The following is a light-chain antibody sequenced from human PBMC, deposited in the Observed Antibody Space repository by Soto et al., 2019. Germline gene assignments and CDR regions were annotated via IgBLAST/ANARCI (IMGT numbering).Light chain of an antibody. V-gene: IGKV1-9*01. J-gene: IGKJ2*01. CDR3: HQLNSYPRT. CDR2: AAS. CDR1: QGISSY. Sequence: IQLTQSPSFLSASVGDRVTMTCRASQGISSYLAWYQQKPGKAPKLLIYAASTLQSGVPSRFSGSGSGTEFTLTISSLQPEDFATYYCHQLNSYPRTFGQGTKLEIK.